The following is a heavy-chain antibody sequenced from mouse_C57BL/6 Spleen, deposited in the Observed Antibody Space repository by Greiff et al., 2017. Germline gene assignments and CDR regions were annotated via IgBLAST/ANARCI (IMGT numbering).Heavy chain of an antibody. CDR3: ARSMADDYKLFAY. Sequence: VQLQQSGAELVKPGASVKISCKASGYAFSSYWMNWVKQRPGKGLEWIGQIYPGDGDTNYNGKFKGKATLTADKSSSTAYMQLSSLTSEDSAVYCCARSMADDYKLFAYWGQGTLVTVSA. D-gene: IGHD2-4*01. CDR2: IYPGDGDT. V-gene: IGHV1-80*01. CDR1: GYAFSSYW. J-gene: IGHJ3*01.